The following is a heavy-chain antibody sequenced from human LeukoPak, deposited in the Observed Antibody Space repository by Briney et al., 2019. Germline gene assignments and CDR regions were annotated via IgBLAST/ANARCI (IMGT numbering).Heavy chain of an antibody. Sequence: GGSLRLSCAASGFTFSSSWMHWVRQAPGKGLVWVSRIKSDGSGATYADSVKGRFTISRDNAKNTLYLQMNSLRAEDTAVYYCATDQQDTDWLLLFDSWGQGTLVTVSS. J-gene: IGHJ4*02. D-gene: IGHD3-9*01. CDR1: GFTFSSSW. CDR3: ATDQQDTDWLLLFDS. V-gene: IGHV3-74*03. CDR2: IKSDGSGA.